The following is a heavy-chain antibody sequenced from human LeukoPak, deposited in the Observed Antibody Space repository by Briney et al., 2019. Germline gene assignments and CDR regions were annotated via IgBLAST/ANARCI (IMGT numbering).Heavy chain of an antibody. CDR3: ARGGPVGNYDSSAYYLH. CDR2: IDPRGGST. Sequence: ASVKVSCKASGYIFTSHYMHWVRRAPGQGLEWMGIIDPRGGSTSNAQKFQGSVTMTRDTSTSTVYMELSSLRSEDTAVYYCARGGPVGNYDSSAYYLHWGQGTLVTVSS. CDR1: GYIFTSHY. J-gene: IGHJ4*02. D-gene: IGHD3-22*01. V-gene: IGHV1-46*01.